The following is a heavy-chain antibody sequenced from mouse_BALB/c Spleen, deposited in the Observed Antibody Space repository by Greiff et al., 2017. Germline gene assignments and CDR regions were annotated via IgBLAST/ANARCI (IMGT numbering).Heavy chain of an antibody. V-gene: IGHV2-2*02. D-gene: IGHD1-1*01. CDR2: IWSGGST. J-gene: IGHJ1*01. CDR1: GFSLTSYG. CDR3: ARNKIIPFITAVVATEWYFDV. Sequence: QVQLKESGPGLVQPSQSLSITCTVSGFSLTSYGVHWVRQSPGKGLEWLGVIWSGGSTDYNAAFISRLSISKDNSKSQVFFKMNSLQANDTAIYYCARNKIIPFITAVVATEWYFDVWGAGTTVTVSS.